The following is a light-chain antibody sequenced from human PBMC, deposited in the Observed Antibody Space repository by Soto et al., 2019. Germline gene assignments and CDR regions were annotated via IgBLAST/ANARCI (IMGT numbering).Light chain of an antibody. J-gene: IGKJ3*01. V-gene: IGKV1-12*02. CDR3: QQANSFPFT. CDR2: VSS. CDR1: QDIRTW. Sequence: DIQMTQSPSSVSASVGDRVTITCRASQDIRTWLAWYQQKPGKAPKLLIYVSSSLHSGVPSRFSGSGSGTDFTLTISSLQPEDFATYYCQQANSFPFTFGPGTKVDLK.